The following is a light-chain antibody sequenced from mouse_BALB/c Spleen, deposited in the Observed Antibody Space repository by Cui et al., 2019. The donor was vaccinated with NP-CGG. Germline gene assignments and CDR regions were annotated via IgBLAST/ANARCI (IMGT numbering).Light chain of an antibody. CDR2: GTN. J-gene: IGLJ1*01. Sequence: AFLTQESAPTTSPGETVPPPFPPSSWAVTTSNYANWVQEKTDHLFTGPIGGTNNRAPGVPARFSGSLIGDKAALTITGAQTEDEAIYFCALWYSNHWVFGGGTKLTVL. CDR1: SWAVTTSNY. CDR3: ALWYSNHWV. V-gene: IGLV1*01.